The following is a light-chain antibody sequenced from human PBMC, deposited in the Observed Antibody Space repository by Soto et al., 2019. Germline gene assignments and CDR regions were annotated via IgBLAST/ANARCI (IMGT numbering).Light chain of an antibody. CDR2: AAS. V-gene: IGKV1-27*01. J-gene: IGKJ1*01. CDR1: QGISNY. Sequence: DIQMTQSPYSLSASVGDRVTITCRASQGISNYLAWYQQKPGKVPKLLIYAASTLQSGVPSRFSGRGSVTDFTLTISSLQPEDVATYYCQKYNSAPWTFGQGTKVEIK. CDR3: QKYNSAPWT.